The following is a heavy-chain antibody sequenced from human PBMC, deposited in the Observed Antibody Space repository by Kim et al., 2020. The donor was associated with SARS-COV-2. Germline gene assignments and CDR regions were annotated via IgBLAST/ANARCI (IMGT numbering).Heavy chain of an antibody. J-gene: IGHJ5*02. V-gene: IGHV4-34*01. Sequence: SETLSLTCAVYGGSFSGYYWSWIRQPPGKGLEWIGEINHSGSTNYNPSLKSRVTISVDTSKNQFSLKLSSVTAADTAVYYCARAWFGELKWFDPWGQGT. CDR1: GGSFSGYY. D-gene: IGHD3-10*01. CDR2: INHSGST. CDR3: ARAWFGELKWFDP.